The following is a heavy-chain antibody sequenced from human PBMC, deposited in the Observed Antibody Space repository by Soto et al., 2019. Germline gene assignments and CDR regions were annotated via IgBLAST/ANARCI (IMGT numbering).Heavy chain of an antibody. V-gene: IGHV3-33*01. J-gene: IGHJ3*02. CDR3: ATVRRDYYYDSSGYDAFDI. D-gene: IGHD3-22*01. Sequence: QVQLVESGGGVVQPGRSLRLSCAASGFTFSSYGMHWVRQAPGKGLEWVAVIWYDGRNKYYADSVKGRFTISRDNSKNTLYLQMNSLRAEDTAVYYCATVRRDYYYDSSGYDAFDIWGQGTMVTVSS. CDR1: GFTFSSYG. CDR2: IWYDGRNK.